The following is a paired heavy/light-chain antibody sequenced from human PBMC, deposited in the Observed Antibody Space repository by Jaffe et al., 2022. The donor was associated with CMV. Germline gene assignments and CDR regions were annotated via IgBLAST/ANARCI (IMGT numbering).Heavy chain of an antibody. Sequence: QVQLVQSGAEVKKPGSSVKVSCKASGGTFSSYAISWVRQAPGQGLEWMGGIIPIFGTANYAQKFQGRVTITADESTSTAYMELSSLRSEDTAVYYCARGDSSGYYPYYYYGMDVWGQGTTVTVSS. D-gene: IGHD3-22*01. CDR3: ARGDSSGYYPYYYYGMDV. V-gene: IGHV1-69*01. CDR1: GGTFSSYA. J-gene: IGHJ6*02. CDR2: IIPIFGTA.
Light chain of an antibody. CDR1: QSLVHSDGNTY. J-gene: IGKJ3*01. CDR3: MQGTHWPPA. V-gene: IGKV2-30*02. CDR2: KVS. Sequence: DVVMTQSPLSLPVTLGQPASISCRSSQSLVHSDGNTYLNWFQQRPGQSPRRLIYKVSNRDSGVPDRFSGSGSGTDFTLKISRVEAEDVGVYYCMQGTHWPPAFGPGTKVDIK.